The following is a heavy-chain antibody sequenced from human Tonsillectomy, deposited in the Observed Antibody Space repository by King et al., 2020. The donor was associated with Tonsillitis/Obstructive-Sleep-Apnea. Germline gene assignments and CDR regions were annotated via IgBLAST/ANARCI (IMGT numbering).Heavy chain of an antibody. V-gene: IGHV4-59*01. CDR3: ARVASGGSKS. CDR1: GASMNNYY. J-gene: IGHJ5*02. Sequence: VQLQESGPGLVKPSETLSLTCTVSGASMNNYYWAWIRQPPGKGLEWIGYIYYSGSTPYNPSLRGRVTISADKFKDQFSLNLTSVTAADTAVYYCARVASGGSKSWGQGALVTVSS. D-gene: IGHD6-19*01. CDR2: IYYSGST.